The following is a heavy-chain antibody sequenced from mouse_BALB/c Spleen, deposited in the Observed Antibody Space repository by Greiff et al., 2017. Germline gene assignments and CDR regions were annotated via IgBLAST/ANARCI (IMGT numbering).Heavy chain of an antibody. D-gene: IGHD1-1*01. Sequence: QVQLKQSGPGLVAPSQSLSITCTVSGFSLTSYGVHWVRQPPGKGLEWLGVIWAGGSTNYNSALMSRLSISKDNSKRQVFLKMNSLQTDDTAMYYCAREFDYYGSSFAYWGQGTLVTVSA. CDR2: IWAGGST. V-gene: IGHV2-9*02. CDR3: AREFDYYGSSFAY. J-gene: IGHJ3*01. CDR1: GFSLTSYG.